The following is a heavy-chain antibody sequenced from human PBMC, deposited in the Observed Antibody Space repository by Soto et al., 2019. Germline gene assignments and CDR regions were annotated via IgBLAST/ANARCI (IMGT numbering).Heavy chain of an antibody. V-gene: IGHV1-18*01. CDR2: ISAYNGNT. CDR3: ARDPLAPYY. J-gene: IGHJ4*02. Sequence: GASVKVSCKASGYTFSSNGITWVRQAPGQGLEWMGWISAYNGNTNYAQRLQGRVTMTTDTSTTTAYMELRSLRSDDTAVYYRARDPLAPYYCGQRTLVTVSS. CDR1: GYTFSSNG.